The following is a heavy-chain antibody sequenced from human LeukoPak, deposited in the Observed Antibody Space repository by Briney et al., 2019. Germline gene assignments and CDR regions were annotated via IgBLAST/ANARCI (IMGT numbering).Heavy chain of an antibody. CDR1: GFTFSSYA. Sequence: GSLRLSCAASGFTFSSYAMHWVRQAPGKGLVWVAVISYDGSNKYYADSVKGRFTISRDNSKNTLYLQMNSLRAEDTAVYYCAREVIVVVPAATPYYYGMDVWGQGTTVTVSS. V-gene: IGHV3-30-3*01. J-gene: IGHJ6*02. CDR2: ISYDGSNK. D-gene: IGHD2-2*01. CDR3: AREVIVVVPAATPYYYGMDV.